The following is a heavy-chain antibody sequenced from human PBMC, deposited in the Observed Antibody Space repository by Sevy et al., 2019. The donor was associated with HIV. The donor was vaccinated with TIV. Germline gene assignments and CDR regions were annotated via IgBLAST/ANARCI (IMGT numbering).Heavy chain of an antibody. CDR3: ARDSSIAARPTYYYYGMDV. V-gene: IGHV1-18*01. CDR1: GYTFTSYG. CDR2: ISAYNGNT. D-gene: IGHD6-6*01. J-gene: IGHJ6*02. Sequence: VSVKVSCKASGYTFTSYGISWVRQAPGQGLEWMGWISAYNGNTNYAQKLQGRVTMTTDTSTSTAYMELRSLRSDDTAVYYCARDSSIAARPTYYYYGMDVWGQGTTVTVSS.